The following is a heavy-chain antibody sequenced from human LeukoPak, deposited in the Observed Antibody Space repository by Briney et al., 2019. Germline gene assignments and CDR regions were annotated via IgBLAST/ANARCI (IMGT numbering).Heavy chain of an antibody. J-gene: IGHJ6*02. V-gene: IGHV4-59*12. Sequence: SETLSLTCTVSGGSISSYYWSWIRQPPGKGLEWIGYIYYSGSTNYNPSLKSRVTISVDTSKNQFSLKLSSVTAAGTAVYYCARAHVDTAMVLYYYYGMDVWGQGTTVTVSS. CDR2: IYYSGST. CDR3: ARAHVDTAMVLYYYYGMDV. D-gene: IGHD5-18*01. CDR1: GGSISSYY.